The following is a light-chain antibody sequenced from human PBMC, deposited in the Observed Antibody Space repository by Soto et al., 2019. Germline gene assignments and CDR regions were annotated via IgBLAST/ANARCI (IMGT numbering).Light chain of an antibody. CDR3: QQYDSWPQT. J-gene: IGKJ2*01. CDR2: GAT. Sequence: EILMTQSPVTLSVTPGERVMGYCAASQSVSSNVAWYQRKPGQPPRLLVYGATSRVRSVPARFSGSGSGTSFTLTISNLQSEDFAVYWCQQYDSWPQTYGQGTRLEIK. CDR1: QSVSSN. V-gene: IGKV3-15*01.